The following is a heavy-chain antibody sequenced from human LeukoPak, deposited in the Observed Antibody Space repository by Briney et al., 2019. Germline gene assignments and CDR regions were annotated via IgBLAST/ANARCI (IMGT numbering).Heavy chain of an antibody. D-gene: IGHD2-15*01. CDR1: GGTFSSYA. CDR2: IIPIFGTA. J-gene: IGHJ6*03. V-gene: IGHV1-69*05. Sequence: SVKVSCKASGGTFSSYAISWVRQAPGQGLEWMGGIIPIFGTANYAQKFQGRVTITTDESTSTAYMELSSLRSEDTAVYYCASTPCSGGSCHGNYYYYMDVWGKGSTVTVSS. CDR3: ASTPCSGGSCHGNYYYYMDV.